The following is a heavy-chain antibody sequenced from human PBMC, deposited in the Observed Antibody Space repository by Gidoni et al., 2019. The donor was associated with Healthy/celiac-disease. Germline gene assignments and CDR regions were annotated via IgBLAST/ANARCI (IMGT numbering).Heavy chain of an antibody. D-gene: IGHD4-17*01. J-gene: IGHJ4*02. CDR1: GFTFSNAW. CDR2: IKSKTDGGTT. Sequence: EVQLVESGGGLVKPGGSLRLSCAASGFTFSNAWMSWVRQAPGKGLEWVGRIKSKTDGGTTDYAAPVKGRFTISRDDSKNTLYLQMNSLKTEDTAVYYCTTDYGDYDGRLVGKYFDYWGQGTLVTVSS. V-gene: IGHV3-15*01. CDR3: TTDYGDYDGRLVGKYFDY.